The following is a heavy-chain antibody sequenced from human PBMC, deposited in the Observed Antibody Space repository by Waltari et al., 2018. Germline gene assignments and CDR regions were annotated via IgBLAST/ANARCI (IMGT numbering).Heavy chain of an antibody. CDR3: ARDQPYGSGTYYNSPAGF. J-gene: IGHJ4*02. Sequence: QVQLVQSGAEVKKPGSSVKVSCKASGNTFSSYTITWVRQAPGQGLEWMGGIIPIFGTTMYAQKFHGRVKITADKATTTAYMELSSLRFDETAMYFCARDQPYGSGTYYNSPAGFWGQGTLVTVSS. D-gene: IGHD3-10*01. CDR1: GNTFSSYT. V-gene: IGHV1-69*06. CDR2: IIPIFGTT.